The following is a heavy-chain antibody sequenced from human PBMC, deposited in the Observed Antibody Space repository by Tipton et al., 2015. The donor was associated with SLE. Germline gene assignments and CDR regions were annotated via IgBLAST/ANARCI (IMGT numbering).Heavy chain of an antibody. CDR1: GFTFDDFA. J-gene: IGHJ2*01. Sequence: GSLRLSCVASGFTFDDFAMHWVRQAPGKGLKWVSTLTVSGGVAKYADSVKGRFTVSRDNSKNTLYLHMSSLRVEDTAIYYCAKDKFDYGAPTYFDVWGRGTLVTVSS. V-gene: IGHV3-23*01. CDR2: LTVSGGVA. D-gene: IGHD4/OR15-4a*01. CDR3: AKDKFDYGAPTYFDV.